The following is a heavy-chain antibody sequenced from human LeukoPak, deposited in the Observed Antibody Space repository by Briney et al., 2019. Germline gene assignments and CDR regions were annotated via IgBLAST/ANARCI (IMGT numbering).Heavy chain of an antibody. CDR2: IYYSGST. V-gene: IGHV4-59*12. J-gene: IGHJ4*02. Sequence: PSETLSLTCTVSGGSISSYYWSWIRQPPGKGLEWIGYIYYSGSTNYNPSLKSRVTISVDASKNQFSLKLSSVTAADTAVYYCARWQWLVRGAFDYWGQGTLVTVSS. D-gene: IGHD6-19*01. CDR1: GGSISSYY. CDR3: ARWQWLVRGAFDY.